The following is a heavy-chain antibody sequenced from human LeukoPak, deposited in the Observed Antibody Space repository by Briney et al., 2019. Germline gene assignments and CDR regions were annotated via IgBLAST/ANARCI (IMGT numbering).Heavy chain of an antibody. J-gene: IGHJ4*02. CDR2: ISDNGETT. V-gene: IGHV3-64D*06. Sequence: PGGSLRLSCSASGFTFSTYAIHWVRQAPGNGLEYVSGISDNGETTSYADSVKGRFIISRDNSKNTLFLQMSSLIPEDTAVYYCVKDRSSWYYFDYWGQGALVSVSS. CDR3: VKDRSSWYYFDY. CDR1: GFTFSTYA. D-gene: IGHD6-13*01.